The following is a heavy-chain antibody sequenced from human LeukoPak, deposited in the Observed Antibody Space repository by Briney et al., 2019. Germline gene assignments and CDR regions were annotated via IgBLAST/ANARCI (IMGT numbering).Heavy chain of an antibody. D-gene: IGHD3-22*01. V-gene: IGHV4-34*01. CDR3: ARGYYYDSSGYFQR. CDR1: GGSFSGYY. Sequence: SETLSLTCAVYGGSFSGYYWSWIRQPPGKGLEWIGEINHSGSTNYNPSLKSRVTISVDTSKNQFSLKLSSATAADTAVYYCARGYYYDSSGYFQRRGQGTLVTVSS. J-gene: IGHJ4*02. CDR2: INHSGST.